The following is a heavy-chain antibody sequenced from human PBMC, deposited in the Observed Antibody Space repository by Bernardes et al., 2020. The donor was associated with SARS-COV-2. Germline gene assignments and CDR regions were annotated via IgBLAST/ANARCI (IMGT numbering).Heavy chain of an antibody. CDR2: IYYSGST. Sequence: QILSRSCTVSGGSISRYSWSWIRQPQGKGLEWIGYIYYSGSTNYNPSLKSRVTISVDTSKNQFSLKLSSVTAADTAVYYCARSGSLRVLFDYWGQGTLVTGSS. D-gene: IGHD3-10*01. J-gene: IGHJ4*02. V-gene: IGHV4-59*08. CDR1: GGSISRYS. CDR3: ARSGSLRVLFDY.